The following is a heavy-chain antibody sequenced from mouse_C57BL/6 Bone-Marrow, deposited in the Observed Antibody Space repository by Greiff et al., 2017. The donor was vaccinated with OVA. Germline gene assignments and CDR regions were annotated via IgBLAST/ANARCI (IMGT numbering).Heavy chain of an antibody. CDR3: APLYGSLFAY. D-gene: IGHD1-1*01. J-gene: IGHJ3*01. V-gene: IGHV1-81*01. CDR2: IYPRSGNT. Sequence: VPLQPSGAELARPGASVKLSCKASGYTFTSYGISWVKQRTGQGLEWIGEIYPRSGNTYYNEKFKGKATLTADKSSSTAYMELRSRTSEDSAVYFCAPLYGSLFAYWGQGTLVTVSA. CDR1: GYTFTSYG.